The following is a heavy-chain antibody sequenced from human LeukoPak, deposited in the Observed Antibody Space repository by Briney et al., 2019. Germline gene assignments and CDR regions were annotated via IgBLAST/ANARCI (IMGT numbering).Heavy chain of an antibody. V-gene: IGHV4-59*01. D-gene: IGHD3-22*01. CDR1: GGSISSYY. Sequence: SETLSLTCTVSGGSISSYYWSWIRQPPGKGLEWIGYIYYSGSTNYNPSLKSRVTISVDTSKNQFSLKLSSVTAADTAVYYCVLYYYDSSGYYPYAFDIWGQGTMVTVSS. J-gene: IGHJ3*02. CDR3: VLYYYDSSGYYPYAFDI. CDR2: IYYSGST.